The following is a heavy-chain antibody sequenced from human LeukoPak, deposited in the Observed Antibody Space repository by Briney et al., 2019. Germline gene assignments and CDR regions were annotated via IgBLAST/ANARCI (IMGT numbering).Heavy chain of an antibody. CDR3: ARVAYSIAVAGTPFDY. Sequence: GASVKVSCKASGYTFTGYYMHWVRQAPGQGLEWMGWINPNSGGTNYAQKFQGRVTMTRDTSISTAYMELSRLRSDDTAVYYCARVAYSIAVAGTPFDYWGQGTLVTVSS. CDR1: GYTFTGYY. J-gene: IGHJ4*02. D-gene: IGHD6-19*01. V-gene: IGHV1-2*02. CDR2: INPNSGGT.